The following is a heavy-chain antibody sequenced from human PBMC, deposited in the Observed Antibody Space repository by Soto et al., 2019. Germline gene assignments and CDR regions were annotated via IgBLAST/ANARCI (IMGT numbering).Heavy chain of an antibody. CDR2: IYYSGST. CDR3: AREPYSSSWHYHGMDV. D-gene: IGHD6-13*01. V-gene: IGHV4-30-4*01. CDR1: GGSISSGDYY. Sequence: QVQLQESGPGLVKPSQTLSLTCTVSGGSISSGDYYWNWIRQPPGKGLEWVGHIYYSGSTYYNPSLKARVTISXXMXKXPFSLKLSSVTAADTAVYYCAREPYSSSWHYHGMDVWGQGTTVTVSS. J-gene: IGHJ6*02.